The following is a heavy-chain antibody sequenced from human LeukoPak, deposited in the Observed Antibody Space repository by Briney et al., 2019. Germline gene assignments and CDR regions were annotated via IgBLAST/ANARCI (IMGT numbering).Heavy chain of an antibody. CDR2: MIPNSGNT. CDR3: ARGIRNQLLSEY. Sequence: ASVKVSCKASGYTFTSYDINWVRQATGQGLEWMGWMIPNSGNTGYAQKFQGRVTMTRNTSISTAYMELSSLISEDTAVYYCARGIRNQLLSEYWGQGSLVTVSS. V-gene: IGHV1-8*01. CDR1: GYTFTSYD. D-gene: IGHD2-2*01. J-gene: IGHJ4*02.